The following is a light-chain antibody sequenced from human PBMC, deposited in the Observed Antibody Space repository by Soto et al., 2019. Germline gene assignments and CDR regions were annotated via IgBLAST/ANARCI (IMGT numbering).Light chain of an antibody. CDR3: QQRSNWPLT. Sequence: EIVISHSPATLSLSPVERATLSCRASQSVSSYLAWYQQKPGQAPRLLIYDASNRATGIPARFSGSGSGTDFTLTISSLEPEDFAVYYCQQRSNWPLTFGQGTRLEIK. J-gene: IGKJ5*01. CDR2: DAS. CDR1: QSVSSY. V-gene: IGKV3-11*01.